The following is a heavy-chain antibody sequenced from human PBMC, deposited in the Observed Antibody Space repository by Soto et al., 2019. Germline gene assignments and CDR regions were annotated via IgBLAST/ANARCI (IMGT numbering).Heavy chain of an antibody. J-gene: IGHJ4*02. D-gene: IGHD6-19*01. CDR3: AKEPQWLDVYLES. CDR2: ISASGRST. Sequence: PGGSLRLSCAASGFTFSNSAMTWVRQAPGKGLEWVSIISASGRSTYHAASVKGRFTISRDNSKDTLYLQMTRLRAEDTATYYCAKEPQWLDVYLESWGQGTQVTVSS. V-gene: IGHV3-23*01. CDR1: GFTFSNSA.